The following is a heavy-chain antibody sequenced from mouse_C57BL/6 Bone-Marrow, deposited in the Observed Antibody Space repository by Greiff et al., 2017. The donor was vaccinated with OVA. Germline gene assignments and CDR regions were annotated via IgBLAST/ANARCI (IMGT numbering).Heavy chain of an antibody. CDR2: IDPENGDT. V-gene: IGHV14-4*01. CDR1: GFNIKDDY. CDR3: TTEADYYGSSFWCAY. Sequence: VQLQQSGAELVRPGASVKLSCTASGFNIKDDYMHWVKQRPEQGLEWIGWIDPENGDTEYASKFQGKATITADTSSNTAYLQLSSLTSEDTAVYYCTTEADYYGSSFWCAYWGQGTLVTVSA. D-gene: IGHD1-1*01. J-gene: IGHJ3*01.